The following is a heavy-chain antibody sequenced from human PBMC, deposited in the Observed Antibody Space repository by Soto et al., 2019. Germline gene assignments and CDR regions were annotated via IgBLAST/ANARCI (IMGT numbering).Heavy chain of an antibody. CDR3: AISLPFGGVIARGSAYGMDV. CDR2: IIPIFGTA. D-gene: IGHD3-16*02. CDR1: GGTFSSYA. Sequence: QVQLVQSGAEVKKPGSSVKVSCKASGGTFSSYAISWVRQAPGQGLEWMGVIIPIFGTATYAQKFPGRVPIPAVESASTGSMEVSSLRSEAKAVYYCAISLPFGGVIARGSAYGMDVWGQGTTVIVSS. J-gene: IGHJ6*02. V-gene: IGHV1-69*01.